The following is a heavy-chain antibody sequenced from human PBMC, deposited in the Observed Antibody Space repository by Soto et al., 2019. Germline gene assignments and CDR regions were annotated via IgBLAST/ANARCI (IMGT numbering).Heavy chain of an antibody. D-gene: IGHD3-16*01. CDR2: INPGNGNT. V-gene: IGHV1-3*01. Sequence: ASVKVSCKASGYTFTNYAVHWVRQAPGQGLEWMGWINPGNGNTKYSQKLQGRLTITRDTSASTANMELTSLRSEDTAVYYCATEGIRGINWFDPWGQGTLVTVSS. CDR3: ATEGIRGINWFDP. CDR1: GYTFTNYA. J-gene: IGHJ5*02.